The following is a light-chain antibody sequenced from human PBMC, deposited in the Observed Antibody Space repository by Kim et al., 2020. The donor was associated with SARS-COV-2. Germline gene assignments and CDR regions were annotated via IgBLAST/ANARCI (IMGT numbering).Light chain of an antibody. CDR3: QAWDNNNGV. CDR1: RLGDKD. J-gene: IGLJ3*02. V-gene: IGLV3-1*01. Sequence: LSPRHTASITCSGDRLGDKDASWYQQKPVQSPVLVIYNDSRRPSGIPERFSGSNSGNTATLTISGTQAIDEADYYCQAWDNNNGVFGGGTQLTVL. CDR2: NDS.